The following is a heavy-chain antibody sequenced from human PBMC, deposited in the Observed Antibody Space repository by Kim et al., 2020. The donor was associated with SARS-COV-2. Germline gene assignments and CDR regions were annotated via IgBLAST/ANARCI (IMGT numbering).Heavy chain of an antibody. Sequence: SVKVSCKASGGTFSSYAISWVRQAPGQGLEWMGGIIPIFGTANYAQKFQGRVTITADESTSTAYMELSSLRSEDTAVYYCARESPQGYYDILTAGLRRLNWFDPWGQGTLVTVSS. CDR2: IIPIFGTA. V-gene: IGHV1-69*13. D-gene: IGHD3-9*01. CDR3: ARESPQGYYDILTAGLRRLNWFDP. CDR1: GGTFSSYA. J-gene: IGHJ5*02.